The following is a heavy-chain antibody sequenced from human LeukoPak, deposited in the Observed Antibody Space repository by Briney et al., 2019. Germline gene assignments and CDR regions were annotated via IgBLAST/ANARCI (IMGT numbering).Heavy chain of an antibody. CDR1: GFTVSSNY. Sequence: GGSLRLSCAASGFTVSSNYMSWVRQAAGKGLEWVSVIYSGGSTYYADSVKGRFTISRDNSKNTLYLQMNSLRAEDTAVYYCARENMVRGVIRRGSGMDVWGQGTTVTVSS. CDR3: ARENMVRGVIRRGSGMDV. D-gene: IGHD3-10*01. V-gene: IGHV3-53*01. CDR2: IYSGGST. J-gene: IGHJ6*02.